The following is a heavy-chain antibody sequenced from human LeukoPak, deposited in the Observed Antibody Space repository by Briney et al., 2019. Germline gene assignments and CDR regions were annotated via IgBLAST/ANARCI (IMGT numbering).Heavy chain of an antibody. CDR3: ARGRTTLITFGGVILDY. CDR1: GFTVSSNY. V-gene: IGHV3-53*01. J-gene: IGHJ4*02. CDR2: IYSGGST. Sequence: GGSLRLSCAASGFTVSSNYMSWVRQAPGKGLEWVSVIYSGGSTYYADSVKGRFTISRGNSKNTLYLQMNSLRAEDTAVYYCARGRTTLITFGGVILDYWGQGTLVTVSS. D-gene: IGHD3-16*02.